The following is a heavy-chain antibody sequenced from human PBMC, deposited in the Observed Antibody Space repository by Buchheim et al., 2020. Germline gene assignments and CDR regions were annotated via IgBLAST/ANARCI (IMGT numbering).Heavy chain of an antibody. CDR2: INHSGST. Sequence: QVQLQQWGAGLLKPSETLSLTCAVYGGPFSGYYWSWIRQPPGKGLEWIGEINHSGSTNYNPSLKSRVTISVDTSKNQFSLKLSSVTAADTAVYYCARGRWYLNWFDPWGQGTL. V-gene: IGHV4-34*01. CDR3: ARGRWYLNWFDP. D-gene: IGHD6-13*01. J-gene: IGHJ5*02. CDR1: GGPFSGYY.